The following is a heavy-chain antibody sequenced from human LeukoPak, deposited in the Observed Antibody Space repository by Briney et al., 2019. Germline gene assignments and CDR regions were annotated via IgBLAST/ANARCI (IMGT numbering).Heavy chain of an antibody. CDR1: GFTFSSYA. D-gene: IGHD2-15*01. CDR2: ISSSSSYI. J-gene: IGHJ4*02. Sequence: GGSLRLSCAASGFTFSSYAMSWVRQAPGKGLEWVSSISSSSSYIYYADSVKGRFTISRDNAKNSLYLQMNSLRAEDTAVYYCARESNPVDCSGGSCPFDYWGQGTLVTVSS. CDR3: ARESNPVDCSGGSCPFDY. V-gene: IGHV3-21*01.